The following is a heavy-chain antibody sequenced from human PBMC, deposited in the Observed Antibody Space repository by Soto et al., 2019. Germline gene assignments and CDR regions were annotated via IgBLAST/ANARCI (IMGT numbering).Heavy chain of an antibody. J-gene: IGHJ3*02. CDR3: ARVHEYELSDAFDI. Sequence: EVQLVESGGGLIQPGGSLRLSCAASGFTVSSNYMSWVRQAPGKGLEWVSVIYSGGSTYYADSVKGRFTISRDNSKNTLYLQMNSLRAEDAAVYYCARVHEYELSDAFDIWGQGTMVTVSS. CDR2: IYSGGST. D-gene: IGHD1-7*01. V-gene: IGHV3-53*01. CDR1: GFTVSSNY.